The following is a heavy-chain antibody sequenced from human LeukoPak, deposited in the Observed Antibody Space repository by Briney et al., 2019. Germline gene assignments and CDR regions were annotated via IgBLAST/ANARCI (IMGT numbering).Heavy chain of an antibody. Sequence: SETLSLTCTVSGGSITNYYWSWIRQPPGKGLEWIGYIHYSGSTNYNPSLKSRVTISVDTSKNQFSLRLSSVTAADTAVYYCARGGDILTGYFHDAFDIWGQGTVVTVSS. CDR3: ARGGDILTGYFHDAFDI. V-gene: IGHV4-59*12. J-gene: IGHJ3*02. D-gene: IGHD3-9*01. CDR1: GGSITNYY. CDR2: IHYSGST.